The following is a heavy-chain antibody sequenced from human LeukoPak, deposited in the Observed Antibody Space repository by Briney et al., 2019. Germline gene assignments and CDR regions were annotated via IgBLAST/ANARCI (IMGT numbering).Heavy chain of an antibody. CDR1: GGSISSSNYY. V-gene: IGHV4-39*07. CDR2: IYYSGTT. CDR3: ARGNWNYKNWFDP. J-gene: IGHJ5*02. Sequence: PSETLSLTCTVSGGSISSSNYYWGWIRQPPGKGLEWIGNIYYSGTTYYNPSLKSRVTISVDRSKNQFSLKLSSVTAADTAVYYCARGNWNYKNWFDPWGQGTLVTVSS. D-gene: IGHD1-7*01.